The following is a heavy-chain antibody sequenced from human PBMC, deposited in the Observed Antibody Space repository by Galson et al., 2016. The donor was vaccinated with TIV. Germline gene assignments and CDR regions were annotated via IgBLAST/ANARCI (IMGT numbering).Heavy chain of an antibody. Sequence: SLRLSCAASGFTFSSYAMTWVRQAPGKGLEWISAISGGGGSTYHTDSVKGRFTISRDNSKNTVFLQMNSLRAEGTAVYYCAKIDSSGYNYGGRFVYWGQGTLVTVSS. J-gene: IGHJ4*02. D-gene: IGHD3-22*01. CDR3: AKIDSSGYNYGGRFVY. CDR1: GFTFSSYA. V-gene: IGHV3-23*01. CDR2: ISGGGGST.